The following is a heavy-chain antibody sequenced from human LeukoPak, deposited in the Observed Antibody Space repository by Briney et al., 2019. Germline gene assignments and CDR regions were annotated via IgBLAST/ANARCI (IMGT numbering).Heavy chain of an antibody. J-gene: IGHJ4*02. V-gene: IGHV3-48*03. CDR2: ISNSGTTV. CDR1: GFTSSSYE. D-gene: IGHD2-21*02. CDR3: ARERDRGVTSPYFDY. Sequence: VGSLRLSCAASGFTSSSYEMNWVRQAPGHGLEWVSYISNSGTTVHYAASLRCRFTFSRDKAKNTLYLQMNSLRAEDTAVYYCARERDRGVTSPYFDYWGQGSLVTVSS.